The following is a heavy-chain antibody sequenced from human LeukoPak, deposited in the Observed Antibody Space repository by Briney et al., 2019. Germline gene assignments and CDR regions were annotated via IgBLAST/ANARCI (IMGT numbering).Heavy chain of an antibody. D-gene: IGHD5-18*01. Sequence: PGGSLRLSCAASGFTFSSYAISCVRXGPGKXXECVXXISVSGGSTYYAASVKGRFTNYRDNSKNTLYMQMNSLRAEDPAVYYCEKDRGYSYEYYFDYWGQGTLVTVSS. V-gene: IGHV3-23*01. CDR3: EKDRGYSYEYYFDY. J-gene: IGHJ4*02. CDR2: ISVSGGST. CDR1: GFTFSSYA.